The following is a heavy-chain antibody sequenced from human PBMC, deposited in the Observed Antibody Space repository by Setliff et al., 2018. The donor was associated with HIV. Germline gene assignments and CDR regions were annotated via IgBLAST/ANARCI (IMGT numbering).Heavy chain of an antibody. CDR1: SDSLSGHF. D-gene: IGHD3-22*01. J-gene: IGHJ4*02. CDR3: AGLTTTYYYDSSAYYHPV. CDR2: ILYSGST. V-gene: IGHV4-59*11. Sequence: KTSETLSLTCSVSSDSLSGHFWSWIRQPPGKGLEWIGSILYSGSTNYNPSLKSRVTISVDTSKNQFSLKLSSVTAADTAVYYCAGLTTTYYYDSSAYYHPVWGQGTLVIVSS.